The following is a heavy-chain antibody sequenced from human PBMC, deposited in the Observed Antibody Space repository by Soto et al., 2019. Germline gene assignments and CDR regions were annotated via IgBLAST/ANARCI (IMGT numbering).Heavy chain of an antibody. V-gene: IGHV4-31*03. J-gene: IGHJ6*02. CDR2: IYYSGST. CDR1: GGSISSGGYY. D-gene: IGHD3-9*01. CDR3: ARDRAVRYFDYPTHYYYGMDV. Sequence: QVQLQESGPGLVKPSQTLSLTCTVSGGSISSGGYYWSWIRQHPGKGLEWIGYIYYSGSTYYNPSLKSRVTISVDTSKNQFSLKLSSVTAADTAVYYCARDRAVRYFDYPTHYYYGMDVWGQGTTVTVSS.